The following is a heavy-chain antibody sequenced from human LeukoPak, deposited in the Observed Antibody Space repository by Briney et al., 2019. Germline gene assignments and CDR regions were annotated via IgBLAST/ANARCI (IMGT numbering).Heavy chain of an antibody. J-gene: IGHJ4*02. CDR3: AIREPIGY. Sequence: GGSLSPSCAAPGFSFANSVISWFGKAPGKGPEWVSAISGSGDRTDYADSVRGRFTISRDNSKSTLYLQMNSLRVEDTAIYYCAIREPIGYWGQGSLATVSP. CDR1: GFSFANSV. D-gene: IGHD6-13*01. V-gene: IGHV3-23*01. CDR2: ISGSGDRT.